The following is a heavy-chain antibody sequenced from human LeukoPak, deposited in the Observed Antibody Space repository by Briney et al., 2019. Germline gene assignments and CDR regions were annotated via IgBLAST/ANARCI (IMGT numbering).Heavy chain of an antibody. J-gene: IGHJ5*02. V-gene: IGHV4-59*01. D-gene: IGHD3-10*01. CDR1: GGSISSYY. Sequence: KASETLSLTCTVSGGSISSYYWSWIRQPPGKGLEWIGYIYYSGSTNYNPSLKSRVTISVDTSNNQFSLKLSSVTAADTAVYYCARETLEYGSGGNIWFAPWGQETLVTVSS. CDR3: ARETLEYGSGGNIWFAP. CDR2: IYYSGST.